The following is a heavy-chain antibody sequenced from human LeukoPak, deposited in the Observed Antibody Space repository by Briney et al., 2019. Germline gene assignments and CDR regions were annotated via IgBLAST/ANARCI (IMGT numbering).Heavy chain of an antibody. D-gene: IGHD2-8*01. CDR2: IYASGST. V-gene: IGHV4-4*07. CDR3: ARDIRSHNGPGGYYYYYMDV. Sequence: PSETLSLTCTVSGDSMSDSYWSWIRQPAGKGLEWIGRIYASGSTNYNPSLKSRVTLSVDTSSNQFSLTLSSVTAADTAVYHCARDIRSHNGPGGYYYYYMDVWGKGTTVTVSS. J-gene: IGHJ6*03. CDR1: GDSMSDSY.